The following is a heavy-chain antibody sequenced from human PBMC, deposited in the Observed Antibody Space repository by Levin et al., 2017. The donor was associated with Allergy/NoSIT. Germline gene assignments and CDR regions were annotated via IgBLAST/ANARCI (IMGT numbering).Heavy chain of an antibody. D-gene: IGHD7-27*01. CDR2: VSSSSTYT. V-gene: IGHV3-21*01. CDR3: ASGGWGSTFDI. J-gene: IGHJ3*02. Sequence: GESLKISCTASGFTFDDYAMHWVRQGPGKGLEWVSSVSSSSTYTHYADSVKGRFTVSRDNAKKSLYLLMNSLRVEDTAVYYCASGGWGSTFDIWGQGTTVTVSS. CDR1: GFTFDDYA.